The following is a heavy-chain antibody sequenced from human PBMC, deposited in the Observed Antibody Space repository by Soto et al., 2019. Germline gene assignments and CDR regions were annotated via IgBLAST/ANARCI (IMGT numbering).Heavy chain of an antibody. V-gene: IGHV4-34*01. J-gene: IGHJ5*02. Sequence: SETLSLTCAVYGGSFSGYYWNWIRQPPGKGLEWIGEIDHSGYTNYNPSLKSRVTISVDTSKNQFSLRLTSVTAADTAVYYCARVRDWFDPWGQGTLVTV. D-gene: IGHD3-3*01. CDR1: GGSFSGYY. CDR2: IDHSGYT. CDR3: ARVRDWFDP.